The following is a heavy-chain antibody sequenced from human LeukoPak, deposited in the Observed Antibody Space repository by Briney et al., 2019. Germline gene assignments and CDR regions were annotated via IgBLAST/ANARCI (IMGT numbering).Heavy chain of an antibody. CDR1: GYTFTSYD. V-gene: IGHV1-8*01. CDR3: ATLHGSGRETYYYYGMDV. J-gene: IGHJ6*02. D-gene: IGHD3-10*01. CDR2: MNPNSGNT. Sequence: ASVKVSCKASGYTFTSYDINWVRQATGQGLEWMGWMNPNSGNTGYAQKFQGRVTMTRNTSISTAYMELSSLRSEDTAVCYCATLHGSGRETYYYYGMDVWGQGTTVTVSS.